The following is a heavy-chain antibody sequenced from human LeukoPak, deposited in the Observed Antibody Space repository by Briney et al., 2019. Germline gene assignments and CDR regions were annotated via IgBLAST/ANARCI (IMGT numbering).Heavy chain of an antibody. Sequence: GASVKVSCKASGYTFTSYGISWVRQAPGQGLEWMGWISAYNGNTNYAQKLQGRVTMTTDTSTSTAYMELRSLRSDDTAVYYCARDPLGSGWFLSYYYYYMDVWGKGTTVTISS. J-gene: IGHJ6*03. D-gene: IGHD6-19*01. CDR1: GYTFTSYG. CDR3: ARDPLGSGWFLSYYYYYMDV. CDR2: ISAYNGNT. V-gene: IGHV1-18*01.